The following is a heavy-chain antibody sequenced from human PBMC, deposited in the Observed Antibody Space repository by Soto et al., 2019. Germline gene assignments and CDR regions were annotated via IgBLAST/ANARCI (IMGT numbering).Heavy chain of an antibody. J-gene: IGHJ6*03. Sequence: EVQLVESGGGLVQPGRSLRLSCAASGFTFDDYAMHWVRQAPGKGLEWVSGISWNSGSIGYADSVKGRFTISRDNAKNSLYLQMNSLRAEDTALYYCAKDTTPNYYYYYMDVWAKGTTVTVSS. CDR3: AKDTTPNYYYYYMDV. CDR2: ISWNSGSI. CDR1: GFTFDDYA. V-gene: IGHV3-9*01.